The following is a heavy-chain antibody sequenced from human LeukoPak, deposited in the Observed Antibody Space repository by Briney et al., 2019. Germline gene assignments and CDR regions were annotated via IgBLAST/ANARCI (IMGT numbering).Heavy chain of an antibody. V-gene: IGHV3-13*01. CDR1: GFTFSSYD. CDR3: ARRASSWSVLDI. Sequence: QSGGSLRLSCAASGFTFSSYDMHWVRQATGKGLEWVSAIGTAGDTYYPGSVKGRFTISRENAKNSLYLQMNSLRAGDTAVYYCARRASSWSVLDIWGQGTMVTVSS. J-gene: IGHJ3*02. CDR2: IGTAGDT. D-gene: IGHD6-13*01.